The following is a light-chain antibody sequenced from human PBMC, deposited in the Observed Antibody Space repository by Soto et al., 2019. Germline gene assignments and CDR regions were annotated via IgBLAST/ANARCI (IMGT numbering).Light chain of an antibody. CDR2: LTS. Sequence: DIQMTQSPSSLSASLGDRVTITCRASQSVSKFLNWYQERPGKAPALLIYLTSTLQSGVPARFSGSGSGTDFTLTISNMQREDFATYYCLQTYNLPRTFGQGTKVDIK. CDR3: LQTYNLPRT. V-gene: IGKV1-39*01. J-gene: IGKJ1*01. CDR1: QSVSKF.